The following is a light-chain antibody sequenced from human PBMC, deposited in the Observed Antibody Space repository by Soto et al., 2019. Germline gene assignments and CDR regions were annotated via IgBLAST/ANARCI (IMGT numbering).Light chain of an antibody. Sequence: GDRVTITCRASQTISTYVAWYQQKPGTAPHLLIYDASSLERGVPSRFSGSGSGTEFTLTINSLQPDDFATYYCQQYNSYWTFGQGTKVDIK. CDR2: DAS. CDR1: QTISTY. J-gene: IGKJ1*01. CDR3: QQYNSYWT. V-gene: IGKV1-5*01.